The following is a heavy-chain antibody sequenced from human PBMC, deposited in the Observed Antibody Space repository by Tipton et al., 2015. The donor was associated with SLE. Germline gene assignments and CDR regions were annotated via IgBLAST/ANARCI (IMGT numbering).Heavy chain of an antibody. CDR2: VYYSGST. CDR3: ARDRYDGETGRYFDY. J-gene: IGHJ4*02. D-gene: IGHD1-1*01. Sequence: TLSLTCTVSGGSISSSSYYWGWIRQPPGKGLEWIGSVYYSGSTYYNPSLKSRVTISVDTPKNQFSLKLSSVTAADTAVYYCARDRYDGETGRYFDYWGQGTVVTVSS. V-gene: IGHV4-39*02. CDR1: GGSISSSSYY.